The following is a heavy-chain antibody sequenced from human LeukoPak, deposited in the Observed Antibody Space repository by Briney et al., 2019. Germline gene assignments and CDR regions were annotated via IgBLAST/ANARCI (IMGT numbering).Heavy chain of an antibody. CDR3: ARETGYSSGWYNWFDP. V-gene: IGHV1-2*06. D-gene: IGHD6-19*01. J-gene: IGHJ5*02. CDR1: GYTFTGYY. Sequence: ASVKVSCKASGYTFTGYYMHWVRQAPGQGLEWMGRINPNSGGTNYAQKFQGRVTMTRDTSISTAYMGLSRLRSDDTAVYYCARETGYSSGWYNWFDPWGQGTLVTVSS. CDR2: INPNSGGT.